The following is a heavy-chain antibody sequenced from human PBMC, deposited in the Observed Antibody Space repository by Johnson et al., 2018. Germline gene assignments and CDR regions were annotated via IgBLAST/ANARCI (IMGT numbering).Heavy chain of an antibody. Sequence: VQLLESGGGVVQPGRSLRLSCAASGFTFSSYGMHWVRQAPGKGLEWVAVIWYDGSNKYYADSVKGRFTISRDNSKNTLYLQMNSLRAEDTAVYCCARSLRYFDWSYYYYGMDVWGQGTTVTVSS. CDR1: GFTFSSYG. CDR2: IWYDGSNK. V-gene: IGHV3-33*01. D-gene: IGHD3-9*01. J-gene: IGHJ6*02. CDR3: ARSLRYFDWSYYYYGMDV.